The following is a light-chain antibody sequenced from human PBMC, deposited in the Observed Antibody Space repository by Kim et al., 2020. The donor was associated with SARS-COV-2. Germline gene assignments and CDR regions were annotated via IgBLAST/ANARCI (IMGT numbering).Light chain of an antibody. J-gene: IGLJ3*02. V-gene: IGLV6-57*02. CDR3: QSSDTSNWV. Sequence: GEKVTIPCTGSSGSIASNEVYWYQQRPGSAPTTVIYEDNLRPSGVPDRFSGSIDSSSNSASLTISGLKTEDEADYYCQSSDTSNWVFGGGTQLTVL. CDR1: SGSIASNE. CDR2: EDN.